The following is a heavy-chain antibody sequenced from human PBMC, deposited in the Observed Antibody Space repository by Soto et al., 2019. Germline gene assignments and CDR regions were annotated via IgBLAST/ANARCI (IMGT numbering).Heavy chain of an antibody. CDR3: ANGGNSWTPVSLFDY. CDR1: GFTFSSYA. D-gene: IGHD6-13*01. J-gene: IGHJ4*02. V-gene: IGHV3-23*01. Sequence: PGGSLRLCCAASGFTFSSYAMSWVRQAPGKGLEWVSAISGSGGSTYYADSVKGRFTISRDNSKNTLYLQMNSLRAEDTAVYYCANGGNSWTPVSLFDYWGQGTLVTVSS. CDR2: ISGSGGST.